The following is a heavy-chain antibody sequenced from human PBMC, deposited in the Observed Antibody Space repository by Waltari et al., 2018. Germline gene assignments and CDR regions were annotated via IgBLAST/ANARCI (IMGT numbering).Heavy chain of an antibody. CDR1: GGSISSSSHF. J-gene: IGHJ5*02. V-gene: IGHV4-39*01. D-gene: IGHD3-10*01. Sequence: LQESGPGLVEPSETLSLTCTASGGSISSSSHFWAWIRRPPGKGLEWIGSIYYSGSTFYNPSLKSRVTISVDTSKNQFSLKLTSVTAADTAEYYCARIGSVNWFDPWGQGILVTASS. CDR3: ARIGSVNWFDP. CDR2: IYYSGST.